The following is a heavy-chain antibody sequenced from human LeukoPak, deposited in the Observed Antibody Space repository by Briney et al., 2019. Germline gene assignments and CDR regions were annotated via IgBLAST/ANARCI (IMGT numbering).Heavy chain of an antibody. Sequence: SETLSLTCTVSGGSISSYYWSWIRQPPGKGLEWIGSIYYSGSTYYNPSLKSRVTISVDTSKNQFSLKLSSVTAADTAVYYCARGGNFDLLLLGYYYMDVWGKGTTVTISS. J-gene: IGHJ6*03. CDR3: ARGGNFDLLLLGYYYMDV. CDR1: GGSISSYY. D-gene: IGHD3-9*01. CDR2: IYYSGST. V-gene: IGHV4-59*12.